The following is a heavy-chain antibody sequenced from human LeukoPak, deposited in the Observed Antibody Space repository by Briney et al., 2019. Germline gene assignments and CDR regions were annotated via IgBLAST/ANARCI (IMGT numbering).Heavy chain of an antibody. V-gene: IGHV4-59*01. CDR3: ARDQDCSSTSCYQGFDP. D-gene: IGHD2-2*01. CDR1: GGSISSYY. CDR2: IYYSGST. J-gene: IGHJ5*02. Sequence: SETLSLTCTVSGGSISSYYWSWIRQPPGKGLEWIGYIYYSGSTNYNPSLKSRVTISVDTSKNQFSLKLSFVTAADTAVDYCARDQDCSSTSCYQGFDPWGQGTLVTVSS.